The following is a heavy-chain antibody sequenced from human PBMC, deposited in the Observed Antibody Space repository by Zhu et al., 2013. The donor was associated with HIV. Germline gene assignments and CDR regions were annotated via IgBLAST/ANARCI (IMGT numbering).Heavy chain of an antibody. V-gene: IGHV1-46*01. CDR3: ARDLVGMATITDYYGMDV. J-gene: IGHJ6*02. CDR1: GYTFTTTYY. CDR2: INAGGGNT. Sequence: QVQVVQSGAEVKEPGASVKVSCKASGYTFTTTYYFHWVRQAPGQGLEWMGTINAGGGNTNYAQEFRGRVTLTSDTSTSTVYMELNSLRFEDTAVYYCARDLVGMATITDYYGMDVWGQGTTVTVSS. D-gene: IGHD5-12*01.